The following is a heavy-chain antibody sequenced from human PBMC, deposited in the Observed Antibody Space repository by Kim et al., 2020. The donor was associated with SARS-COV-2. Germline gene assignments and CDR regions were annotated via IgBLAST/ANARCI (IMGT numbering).Heavy chain of an antibody. CDR2: VKLDGSEK. CDR3: ARNARYERFDL. J-gene: IGHJ4*02. Sequence: GGSLRLSCAASGFSFSAYWMNWVRQAPGKGLEWVASVKLDGSEKYYVDAVKGRFTISRDNADNSLWLQMNSLRGDDTAVYYCARNARYERFDLWGQGTLV. V-gene: IGHV3-7*01. CDR1: GFSFSAYW. D-gene: IGHD5-12*01.